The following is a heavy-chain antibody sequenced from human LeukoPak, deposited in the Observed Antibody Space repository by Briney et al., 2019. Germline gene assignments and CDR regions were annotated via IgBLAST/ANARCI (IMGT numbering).Heavy chain of an antibody. Sequence: SETLSLTCTVSGDSISNYYWSWIRQSQGKELEWIGYMYNRGSTIYNPSLKSRVTISTDTSKNQFSLRLTSVTAADTAVYYCARAEKAATGTLDYWGQGTLITVSS. CDR2: MYNRGST. J-gene: IGHJ4*02. CDR3: ARAEKAATGTLDY. CDR1: GDSISNYY. V-gene: IGHV4-59*01. D-gene: IGHD6-25*01.